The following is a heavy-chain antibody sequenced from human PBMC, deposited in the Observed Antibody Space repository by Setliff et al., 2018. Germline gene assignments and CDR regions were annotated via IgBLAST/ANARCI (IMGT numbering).Heavy chain of an antibody. V-gene: IGHV4-4*07. CDR3: ARDNTMVGATDY. Sequence: LSLTCTVSGGSITESFWSWIRQPAGKGLEWIGRLHTSGSIDYNPSLKSRVTISVDTSKNQFSLRLRSVTAADTAVYFCARDNTMVGATDYWGLGTLVTVSS. J-gene: IGHJ4*02. D-gene: IGHD1-26*01. CDR1: GGSITESF. CDR2: LHTSGSI.